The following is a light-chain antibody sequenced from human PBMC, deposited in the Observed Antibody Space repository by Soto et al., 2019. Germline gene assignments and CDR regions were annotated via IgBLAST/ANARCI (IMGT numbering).Light chain of an antibody. CDR3: QQYSIWPYT. V-gene: IGKV3-15*01. CDR1: QSISSN. Sequence: EIVMTQSPSTLSVSPGERATISCRASQSISSNLAWYQQKPGQAPRLLIYGASTRATGIPARFSGSGSGTDFTLTISSLQSEDFAVYYCQQYSIWPYTFGQGTKLDIK. CDR2: GAS. J-gene: IGKJ2*01.